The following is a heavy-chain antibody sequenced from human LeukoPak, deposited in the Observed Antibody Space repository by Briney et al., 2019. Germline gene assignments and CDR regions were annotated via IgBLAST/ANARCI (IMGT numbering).Heavy chain of an antibody. CDR3: AREQASDYYYGMDV. Sequence: QSGGSLRLSCAASGFSFSSYWMGWVRQAPGKGLEWVANIKEDGSEEYHVDSVKGRFTISRDNAKSSLYLQMNSLRADDTAVYYCAREQASDYYYGMDVWGQGTTVTVSS. J-gene: IGHJ6*02. V-gene: IGHV3-7*03. CDR1: GFSFSSYW. CDR2: IKEDGSEE.